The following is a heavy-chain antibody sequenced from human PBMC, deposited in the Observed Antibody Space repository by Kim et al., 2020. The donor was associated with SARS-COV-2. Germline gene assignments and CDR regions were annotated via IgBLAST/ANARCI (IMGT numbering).Heavy chain of an antibody. V-gene: IGHV4-39*01. CDR3: ARHVRREGWYFDY. CDR1: GGSISSSSYY. CDR2: IYYSGST. Sequence: SETLSLTCTVSGGSISSSSYYWGWIRQPPGKGLEWIGSIYYSGSTYYNPSLKSRVTISVDTSKNQFSLKLSSVTAADTAVYYCARHVRREGWYFDYWGQGTLVTVSS. D-gene: IGHD2-15*01. J-gene: IGHJ4*02.